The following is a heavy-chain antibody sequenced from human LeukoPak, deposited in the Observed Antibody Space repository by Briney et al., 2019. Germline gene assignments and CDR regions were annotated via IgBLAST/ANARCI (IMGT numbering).Heavy chain of an antibody. Sequence: PGGSLRLPCAASGFTFSSYAMHWVRQAPGKGLEWVAVISYDGSNKYYADSVKGRFTISRDNSKNTLYLQMNSLRAEDTAVYYCARDLGDIAAAGTLYWGQGTLVTVSS. CDR3: ARDLGDIAAAGTLY. CDR2: ISYDGSNK. J-gene: IGHJ4*02. D-gene: IGHD6-13*01. CDR1: GFTFSSYA. V-gene: IGHV3-30*04.